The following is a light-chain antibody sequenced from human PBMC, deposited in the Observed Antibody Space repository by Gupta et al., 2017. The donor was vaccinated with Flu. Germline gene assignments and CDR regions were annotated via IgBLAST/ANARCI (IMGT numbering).Light chain of an antibody. CDR3: QSYDSSLSGHV. CDR1: SSNIGAGYN. J-gene: IGLJ1*01. V-gene: IGLV1-40*01. Sequence: QSVLTQPPSVSGAPGQRVTIPCTGSSSNIGAGYNVQWYQQLPGTAPKLLIYGNTNRPSGVPDRCSGSKSGTSASPAITSASLAITGLQAEDEADYYCQSYDSSLSGHVFGTGTKVTVL. CDR2: GNT.